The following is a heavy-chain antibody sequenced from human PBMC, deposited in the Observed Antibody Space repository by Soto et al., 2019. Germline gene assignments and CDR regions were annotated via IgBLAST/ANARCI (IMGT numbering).Heavy chain of an antibody. CDR3: ARTYDDSGPNSGGYGFDI. V-gene: IGHV4-59*02. Sequence: SETLSLTCTVSGGSVSTYYWSWIRQPPGKGLEWIAYIYYSGSTSYSPSLKSRVTISVDTSKNQFSLKLSSVTAADTAVYYCARTYDDSGPNSGGYGFDIWGQGTMVT. D-gene: IGHD3-22*01. J-gene: IGHJ3*02. CDR2: IYYSGST. CDR1: GGSVSTYY.